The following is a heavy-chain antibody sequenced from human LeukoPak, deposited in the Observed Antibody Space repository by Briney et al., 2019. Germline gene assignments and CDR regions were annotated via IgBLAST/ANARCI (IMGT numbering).Heavy chain of an antibody. CDR1: GGSISSYY. CDR2: IYYSGST. Sequence: SETLSLTCTVSGGSISSYYWSWIRQPPGKGLEWIGYIYYSGSTNYNPSLKSRVTISVDTSKNQFSLKLSSVTAADTAVYYCARETVVVVAATKAARWSDPWGQGTLVTVSS. D-gene: IGHD2-15*01. CDR3: ARETVVVVAATKAARWSDP. V-gene: IGHV4-59*01. J-gene: IGHJ5*02.